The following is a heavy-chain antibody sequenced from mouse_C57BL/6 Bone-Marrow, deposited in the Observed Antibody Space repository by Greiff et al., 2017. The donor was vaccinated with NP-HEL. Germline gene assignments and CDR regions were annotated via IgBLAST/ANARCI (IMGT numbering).Heavy chain of an antibody. CDR1: GYSFTDYN. J-gene: IGHJ4*01. CDR3: ARRGVSTGYYAMDY. D-gene: IGHD6-2*01. V-gene: IGHV1-39*01. CDR2: INPNYGTT. Sequence: EVKLQESGPELVKPGASVKISCKASGYSFTDYNMNWVKQSNGKSLEWIGVINPNYGTTSYNQQFKGKATLTVDQSSSTAYMQLNSLTSEDSAVYYSARRGVSTGYYAMDYWGQGTSVTVSS.